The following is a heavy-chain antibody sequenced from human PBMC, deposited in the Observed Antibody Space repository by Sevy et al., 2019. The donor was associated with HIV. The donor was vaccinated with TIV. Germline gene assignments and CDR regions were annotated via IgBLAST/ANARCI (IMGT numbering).Heavy chain of an antibody. J-gene: IGHJ4*02. CDR1: GGTFSSYA. V-gene: IGHV1-69*13. CDR3: ARGISRYYDSSGYYDY. Sequence: ASVKVSCKASGGTFSSYAISWVRQAPGQGLEWKGGIIPIFGTANYAQKFQGRVTITADESTSTAYMELSSLRSEDTAVYYCARGISRYYDSSGYYDYWGQGTLVTVSS. CDR2: IIPIFGTA. D-gene: IGHD3-22*01.